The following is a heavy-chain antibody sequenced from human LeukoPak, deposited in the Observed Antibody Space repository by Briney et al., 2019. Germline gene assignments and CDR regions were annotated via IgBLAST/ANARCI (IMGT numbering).Heavy chain of an antibody. Sequence: PSETLSLTCTVSGGSISSYYWSWIQQPPGKGLEWIGYIYYSGSTNYNPSLKSRVTISVDTSKNQFSLKLSSVTAADTAVYYCARSPVRYIVVVIKHYWYFDLWGRGTLVTVSS. J-gene: IGHJ2*01. V-gene: IGHV4-59*01. CDR1: GGSISSYY. CDR2: IYYSGST. D-gene: IGHD3-22*01. CDR3: ARSPVRYIVVVIKHYWYFDL.